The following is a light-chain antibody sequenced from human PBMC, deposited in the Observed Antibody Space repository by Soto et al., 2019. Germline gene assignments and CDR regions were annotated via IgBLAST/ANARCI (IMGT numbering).Light chain of an antibody. CDR3: QHYKSYPWT. J-gene: IGKJ1*01. CDR1: QSTDSW. Sequence: DIQMTQSPSTMSASVGDRVTITCRASQSTDSWLAWYQQKPGKAPKFLMYKASNLESGVPLRFSGSGSETEFTLTISSLQPDDFAIYYCQHYKSYPWTFGQGTKVELK. CDR2: KAS. V-gene: IGKV1-5*03.